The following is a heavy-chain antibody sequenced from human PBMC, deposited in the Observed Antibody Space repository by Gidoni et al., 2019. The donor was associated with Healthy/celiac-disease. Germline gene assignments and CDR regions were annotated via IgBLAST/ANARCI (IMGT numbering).Heavy chain of an antibody. Sequence: QLQLQESGPGLVKPSETLSLTCTASGGSISSSSYYWGWIRQPPGKGLEWIGSIYYSGSTYYNPSLKSRVTISVDTSKNQFSLKLSSVTAADTAVYYCARDSIVVVPAAIPPTYGMDVWGQGTTVTVSS. CDR3: ARDSIVVVPAAIPPTYGMDV. CDR2: IYYSGST. D-gene: IGHD2-2*02. J-gene: IGHJ6*02. CDR1: GGSISSSSYY. V-gene: IGHV4-39*02.